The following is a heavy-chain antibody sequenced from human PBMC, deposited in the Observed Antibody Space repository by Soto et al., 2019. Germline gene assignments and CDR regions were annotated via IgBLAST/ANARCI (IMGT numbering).Heavy chain of an antibody. Sequence: EVALVESGGGLVQPGGSLRLSCAASGFTFRDYWMHWVRQAPGKGPVWVSRINSDGRNTHYADSVKGRFTISRDNVKNTLYVQMNSLRAEDTAVYYCVRGIGSSSLYFFDYWGQGTLVTVSS. D-gene: IGHD6-13*01. CDR1: GFTFRDYW. V-gene: IGHV3-74*01. J-gene: IGHJ4*02. CDR3: VRGIGSSSLYFFDY. CDR2: INSDGRNT.